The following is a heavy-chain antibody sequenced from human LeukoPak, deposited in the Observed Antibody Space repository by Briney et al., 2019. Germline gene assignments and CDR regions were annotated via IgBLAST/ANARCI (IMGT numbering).Heavy chain of an antibody. J-gene: IGHJ6*03. V-gene: IGHV1-69*05. CDR2: IIPIFGTA. Sequence: ASVKVSCKASGGTFSSYAISWVRQAPGQGLGWMGGIIPIFGTANYAQKFQGRVTITTDESTSTAYMELSSLRSEDTAVYYCARATVPAAATDYYYYYYMGVWGKGTTVTVSS. CDR3: ARATVPAAATDYYYYYYMGV. CDR1: GGTFSSYA. D-gene: IGHD2-2*01.